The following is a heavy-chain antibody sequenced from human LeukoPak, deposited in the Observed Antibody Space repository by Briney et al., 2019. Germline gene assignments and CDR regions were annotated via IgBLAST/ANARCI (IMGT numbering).Heavy chain of an antibody. D-gene: IGHD6-13*01. CDR3: AKVPVWQQLVDY. Sequence: GGSLRLSCAASGFTFSSYSMSWVRQAPGKGLEWVSGITGTGDAYYSDSLKGRFTISRDNSRNTLYLQMNSLRADDTAVYYCAKVPVWQQLVDYWGQGTLVTVSS. CDR1: GFTFSSYS. V-gene: IGHV3-23*01. J-gene: IGHJ4*02. CDR2: ITGTGDA.